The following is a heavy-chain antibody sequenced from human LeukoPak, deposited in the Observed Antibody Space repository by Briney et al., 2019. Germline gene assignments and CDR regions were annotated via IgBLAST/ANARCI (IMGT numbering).Heavy chain of an antibody. CDR3: AKDAFSYNGIFDAFDI. Sequence: GGSLRLSCAASRFIFSDYAMSWVRQAPGKRPEWVSTVGGRGDGPYYSDAVKGRFTISRDDDTDTLYLQMNSLKVEDTAVYYCAKDAFSYNGIFDAFDIWGRGTMVTVSS. V-gene: IGHV3-23*01. CDR2: VGGRGDGP. J-gene: IGHJ3*02. D-gene: IGHD2/OR15-2a*01. CDR1: RFIFSDYA.